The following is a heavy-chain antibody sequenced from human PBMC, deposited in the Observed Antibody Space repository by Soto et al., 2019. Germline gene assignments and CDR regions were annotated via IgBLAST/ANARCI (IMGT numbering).Heavy chain of an antibody. J-gene: IGHJ4*02. CDR2: IYYSGST. D-gene: IGHD4-17*01. CDR3: ARHSSTYGDYADY. V-gene: IGHV4-39*01. CDR1: GGSISSSSYY. Sequence: QLQLQESGPGLVKPSETLSLTCTVSGGSISSSSYYWGWIRQPPGKGLEWIGSIYYSGSTYYNPSLKSRVTISVDTSMNQFSLKLSSVTAADTAVYYCARHSSTYGDYADYWGQGTLVTVSS.